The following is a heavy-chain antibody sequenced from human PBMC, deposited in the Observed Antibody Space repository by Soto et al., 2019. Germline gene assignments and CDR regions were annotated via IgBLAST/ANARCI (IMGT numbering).Heavy chain of an antibody. V-gene: IGHV4-30-2*01. CDR2: IYHSGST. CDR1: GGSISSGGYS. D-gene: IGHD2-21*02. CDR3: ARDLWGYCGTDCYPLDV. Sequence: SETLSLTCAVSGGSISSGGYSWSWIRQPPGKGLEWIGYIYHSGSTYYNPSFKSRVTISVDTSKNQFSLKLDSVTAADTAVYYCARDLWGYCGTDCYPLDVWGQGTTVTVSS. J-gene: IGHJ6*02.